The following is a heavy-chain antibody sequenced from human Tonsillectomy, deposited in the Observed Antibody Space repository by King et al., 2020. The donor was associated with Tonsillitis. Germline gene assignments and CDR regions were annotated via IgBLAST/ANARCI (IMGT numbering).Heavy chain of an antibody. Sequence: LQLQESGPGLVKPSETLSLTCTVSGGSISSRSYYWGWIRQPPGKGLEWIGSVYYSGSTYYNPSLKSRVTISVDTSKNQFSLNLSSVTAADTAVYYCASQRGYCSGTCCRAGMRWFDSWGQGTLVNVSS. CDR1: GGSISSRSYY. CDR2: VYYSGST. J-gene: IGHJ5*01. D-gene: IGHD2-2*01. V-gene: IGHV4-39*01. CDR3: ASQRGYCSGTCCRAGMRWFDS.